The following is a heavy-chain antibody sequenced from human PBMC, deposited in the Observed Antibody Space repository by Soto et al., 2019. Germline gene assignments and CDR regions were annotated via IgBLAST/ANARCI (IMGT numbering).Heavy chain of an antibody. D-gene: IGHD6-19*01. CDR1: GFTFSSYA. CDR2: ISYDGSNK. J-gene: IGHJ3*02. CDR3: ARDAPPIAVAGSVGAFDI. Sequence: GGSLRLSCAASGFTFSSYAMHWVRQAPGKGLEWVAVISYDGSNKYYADSVKGRFTIPRDNSKKTLYLQMNSLRAEDTAVYYCARDAPPIAVAGSVGAFDIWGQGTMVTVSS. V-gene: IGHV3-30-3*01.